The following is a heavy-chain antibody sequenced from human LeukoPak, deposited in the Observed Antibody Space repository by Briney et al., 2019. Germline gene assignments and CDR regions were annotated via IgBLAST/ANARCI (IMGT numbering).Heavy chain of an antibody. CDR3: ARDTNGHFDY. V-gene: IGHV4-59*01. CDR1: GGSISSYY. CDR2: IYYSGST. J-gene: IGHJ4*02. Sequence: SETLSLTCTVSGGSISSYYWSWIRQPPGKGLEWIGYIYYSGSTNYNPSLKSRVTISVDTSKNQFSLKLSSVTAADTAVYYCARDTNGHFDYWGQGTLVTVSS. D-gene: IGHD1-1*01.